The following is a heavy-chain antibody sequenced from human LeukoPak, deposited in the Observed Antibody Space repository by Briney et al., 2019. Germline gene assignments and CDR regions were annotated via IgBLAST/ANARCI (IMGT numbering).Heavy chain of an antibody. J-gene: IGHJ6*04. CDR1: GFTFSSDS. V-gene: IGHV3-21*01. CDR2: ICSSSSYI. CDR3: ASQTMVRGVPPTHYYYYGMDV. Sequence: PGGSLRLSCADSGFTFSSDSMNWGRQAPGKGLWWGSSICSSSSYIYYADSVKGRFTTSRDNAKNSLYLQMNSLRAEDTAVYYCASQTMVRGVPPTHYYYYGMDVWGKGAAVTVSS. D-gene: IGHD3-10*01.